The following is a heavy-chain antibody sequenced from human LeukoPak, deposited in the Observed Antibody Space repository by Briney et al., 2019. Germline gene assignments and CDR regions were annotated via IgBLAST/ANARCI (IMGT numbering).Heavy chain of an antibody. V-gene: IGHV3-30*18. Sequence: GGSLRLSCAASGLTFSSYGMHWVRQAPGKGLEWVAVISYDGSHKYYADSVKGRFTISRDNSKNTLYLHMNSLRAEDTAVYYCAKDLQKAKKYYFDYWGQGILVTVSS. CDR2: ISYDGSHK. CDR1: GLTFSSYG. J-gene: IGHJ4*02. D-gene: IGHD4-4*01. CDR3: AKDLQKAKKYYFDY.